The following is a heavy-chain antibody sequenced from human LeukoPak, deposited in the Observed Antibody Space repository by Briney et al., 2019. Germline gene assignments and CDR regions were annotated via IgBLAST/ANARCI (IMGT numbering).Heavy chain of an antibody. CDR1: GFTFSNSA. CDR3: AVDVIYESD. Sequence: GASVKVSCKASGFTFSNSAMQWVRQARGQRLEWIGWIVVGSGNTNYAQKFQERVTITRDMSTSIAYMELSSLRSEDTAVYYCAVDVIYESDWGQGTLVTVSS. V-gene: IGHV1-58*02. CDR2: IVVGSGNT. D-gene: IGHD2/OR15-2a*01. J-gene: IGHJ4*02.